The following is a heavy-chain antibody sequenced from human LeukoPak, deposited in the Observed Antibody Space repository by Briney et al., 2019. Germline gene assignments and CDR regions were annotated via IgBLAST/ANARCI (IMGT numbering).Heavy chain of an antibody. J-gene: IGHJ4*02. Sequence: ASVKVSCKASGYTFTSYGISWVRQAPGQGLEWMGWISAYNGNTNYAQKLQGRVTMTTDTSTSTAYMELRGLRSDDTAVYYCARVLGYCSGGSCYEYFDYWGQGTLVTVSS. D-gene: IGHD2-15*01. CDR1: GYTFTSYG. CDR2: ISAYNGNT. V-gene: IGHV1-18*01. CDR3: ARVLGYCSGGSCYEYFDY.